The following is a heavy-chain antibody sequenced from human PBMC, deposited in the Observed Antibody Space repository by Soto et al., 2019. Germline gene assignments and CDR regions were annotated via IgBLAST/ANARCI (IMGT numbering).Heavy chain of an antibody. CDR3: APAPGLYYDFWSGYPYGMDV. J-gene: IGHJ6*02. CDR1: GXTFSDYE. V-gene: IGHV3-11*01. CDR2: ISSSGSTI. Sequence: GSLRLSGAASGXTFSDYEMSWIRQAPGKGLELVSYISSSGSTIYYADSVKGRFTISRDNAKNSLYLKMNSLRAEDKAVYYCAPAPGLYYDFWSGYPYGMDVWGQGTTVTVSS. D-gene: IGHD3-3*01.